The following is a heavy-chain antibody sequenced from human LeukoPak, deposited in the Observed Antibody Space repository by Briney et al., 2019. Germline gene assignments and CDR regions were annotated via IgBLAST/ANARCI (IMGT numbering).Heavy chain of an antibody. D-gene: IGHD3-3*01. Sequence: SETLSLTCAVYGGSFSGYYWSWIRQPPGKGVEGMGEINHSGSTNYNPSLTSRGTISVDTSKNQFSLKLSSVTAADTAVYYCARHPAYYDFWSGYRYPNWFDPWGQGTLVTVSS. CDR1: GGSFSGYY. CDR3: ARHPAYYDFWSGYRYPNWFDP. CDR2: INHSGST. J-gene: IGHJ5*02. V-gene: IGHV4-34*01.